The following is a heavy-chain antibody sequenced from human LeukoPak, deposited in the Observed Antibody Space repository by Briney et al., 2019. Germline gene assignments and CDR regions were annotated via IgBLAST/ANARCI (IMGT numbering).Heavy chain of an antibody. CDR1: GFTFSSYA. CDR3: AKAASSSSSYYFEY. Sequence: GGSLRLSCTASGFTFSSYAVNWVRQAPGKSLEWVSTIRSSGDGTYYAESVKGRFTVSRDNSKNTLYLQMNSLRAEDTAVYYCAKAASSSSSYYFEYWGQGTLVTVSS. V-gene: IGHV3-23*01. J-gene: IGHJ4*02. D-gene: IGHD6-13*01. CDR2: IRSSGDGT.